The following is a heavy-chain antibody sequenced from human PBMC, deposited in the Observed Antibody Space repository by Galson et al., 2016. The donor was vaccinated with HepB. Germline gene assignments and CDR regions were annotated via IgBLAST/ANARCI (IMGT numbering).Heavy chain of an antibody. J-gene: IGHJ6*02. V-gene: IGHV3-30*03. D-gene: IGHD3-16*01. CDR1: GFSLSNYG. CDR2: VSDDGTNK. Sequence: SLRLSCAASGFSLSNYGMHWVRQAPGKGLEWVAVVSDDGTNKYYADSVKGRFTISKDNSKNTLYLQINSLSGEDTAVYYCARPRGTSYYYYGMDVWGQRTTVGVSS. CDR3: ARPRGTSYYYYGMDV.